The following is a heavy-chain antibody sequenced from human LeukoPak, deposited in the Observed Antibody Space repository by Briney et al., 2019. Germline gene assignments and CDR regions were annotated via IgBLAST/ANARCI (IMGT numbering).Heavy chain of an antibody. CDR1: GFTFSSYA. CDR3: ARDSHYDSSGYLPLDY. V-gene: IGHV3-30-3*01. CDR2: ISYDGSNK. J-gene: IGHJ4*02. Sequence: GGSLRLSCAASGFTFSSYAMHWVRQAPGKGLEWVAVISYDGSNKYYADSVKGRFTISRDNSKNTLYLQMNSLRAEDTAVYYCARDSHYDSSGYLPLDYWGQGTLVTVSS. D-gene: IGHD3-22*01.